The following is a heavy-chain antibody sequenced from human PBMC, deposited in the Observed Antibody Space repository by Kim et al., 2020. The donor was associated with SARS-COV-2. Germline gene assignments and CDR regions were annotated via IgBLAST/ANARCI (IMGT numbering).Heavy chain of an antibody. CDR3: ARNKLNRSDGGNGRGGLDY. CDR1: GGSFSGYY. Sequence: SETLSLTCAVHGGSFSGYYWSWIRQPPGKGLEWIGEINHSGSTNYNPSLKSRVTISVDTSKNQFSLKLSSVTAADTAVYYCARNKLNRSDGGNGRGGLDYWGQGTLVTVSS. V-gene: IGHV4-34*01. CDR2: INHSGST. J-gene: IGHJ4*02. D-gene: IGHD2-15*01.